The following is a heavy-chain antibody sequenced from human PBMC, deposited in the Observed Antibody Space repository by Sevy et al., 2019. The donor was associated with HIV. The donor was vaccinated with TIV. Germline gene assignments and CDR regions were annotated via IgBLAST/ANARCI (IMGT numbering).Heavy chain of an antibody. J-gene: IGHJ4*02. Sequence: GGSLRLSCAASGFTFSNAWMNWVRQAPGKGLEWVGRIKSKTDGGTTDYAAPVKGRFTISRDDSKNTLYLQMNSLKTVDTAIYYCTTGITLVRGVINWGQGTLVTVSS. CDR2: IKSKTDGGTT. CDR3: TTGITLVRGVIN. V-gene: IGHV3-15*07. D-gene: IGHD3-10*01. CDR1: GFTFSNAW.